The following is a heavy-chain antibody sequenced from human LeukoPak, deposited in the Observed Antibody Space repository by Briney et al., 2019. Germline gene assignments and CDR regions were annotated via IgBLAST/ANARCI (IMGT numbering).Heavy chain of an antibody. D-gene: IGHD3-10*01. CDR3: ARVGLRGSGTHHDWFDS. CDR1: GYTFTSSD. Sequence: ASVKVSCKASGYTFTSSDINWVRQATGEGLEWMGWMSPNSGDTGYAQKFQGRVTMTRDTSINTAYTELSSLRSEDTAVYYCARVGLRGSGTHHDWFDSWGQGTLITVSS. V-gene: IGHV1-8*01. CDR2: MSPNSGDT. J-gene: IGHJ5*01.